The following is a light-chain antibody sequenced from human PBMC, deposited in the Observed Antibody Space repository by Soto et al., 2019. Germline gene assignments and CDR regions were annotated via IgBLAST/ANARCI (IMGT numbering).Light chain of an antibody. Sequence: QSVLTQPPSASGTPGQRVTISCSGSSSHIGSNYVYWYQQLPGTAPKLLIYRNNQRPSGVPDRFSGSKSGTSASLAISGLRSEDEADYYCAAWDDSLSGVVFGGGTKLTV. V-gene: IGLV1-47*01. CDR1: SSHIGSNY. J-gene: IGLJ2*01. CDR3: AAWDDSLSGVV. CDR2: RNN.